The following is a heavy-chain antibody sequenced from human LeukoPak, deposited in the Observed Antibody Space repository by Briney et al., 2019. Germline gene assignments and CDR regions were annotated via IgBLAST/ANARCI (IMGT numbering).Heavy chain of an antibody. V-gene: IGHV3-21*01. CDR1: GFTFSTYS. Sequence: KPGGSLRLSCAASGFTFSTYSMNWVRRAPGKGLEWVSSISSSSSYISYADSVRGRFTISRDHAKDSLYLQMNSLRAEDTAVYYCARDRLELTEFDYWGQGTLVTVSS. J-gene: IGHJ4*02. D-gene: IGHD1-7*01. CDR2: ISSSSSYI. CDR3: ARDRLELTEFDY.